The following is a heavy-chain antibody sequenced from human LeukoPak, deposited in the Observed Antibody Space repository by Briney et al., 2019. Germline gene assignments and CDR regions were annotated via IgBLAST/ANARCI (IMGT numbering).Heavy chain of an antibody. CDR2: IHPSTGNP. CDR1: GYTFTNYA. J-gene: IGHJ4*02. D-gene: IGHD6-19*01. Sequence: ASVKVSCKASGYTFTNYAMNWVRQAPGQGLEWMGWIHPSTGNPTYAQGFTGRFVFSLDSSVSTAYLQISSLKAEDTAVYYCARIELWQVPHFDSWGQGTPVTVSS. CDR3: ARIELWQVPHFDS. V-gene: IGHV7-4-1*02.